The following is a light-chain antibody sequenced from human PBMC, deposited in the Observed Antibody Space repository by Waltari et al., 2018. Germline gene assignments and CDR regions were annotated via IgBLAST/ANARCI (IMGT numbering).Light chain of an antibody. CDR2: DAS. CDR3: QQRSNWPPIFT. Sequence: EIVLTQSPATQSLSPGERATLSCRASQSVSSYLAWYQQQPGQAPRLLIYDASNRATGIPARFSGSGSGTDFTLTISSLEPEDFAVYYCQQRSNWPPIFTFGPGTKVGIK. J-gene: IGKJ3*01. CDR1: QSVSSY. V-gene: IGKV3-11*01.